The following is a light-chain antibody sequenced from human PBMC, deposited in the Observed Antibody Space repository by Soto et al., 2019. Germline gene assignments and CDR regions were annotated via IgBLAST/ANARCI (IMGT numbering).Light chain of an antibody. V-gene: IGKV1-5*01. CDR3: QQYNTYV. CDR1: QSISSW. CDR2: DAS. J-gene: IGKJ1*01. Sequence: DIQMTQSPSTLSASVGDRVTITCRARQSISSWLAWYQQKPGKAPKLLIYDASSLKSGVPSRFSGSGSGTEFTLTISDLQPGDFATYFCQQYNTYVFGQGTKVDIK.